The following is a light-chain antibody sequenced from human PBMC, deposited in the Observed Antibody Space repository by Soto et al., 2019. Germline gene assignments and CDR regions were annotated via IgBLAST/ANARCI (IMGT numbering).Light chain of an antibody. CDR3: QQYDNLPLT. V-gene: IGKV1-33*01. J-gene: IGKJ4*01. CDR1: QSISNY. CDR2: DAS. Sequence: DIRMTQSPSSLSASVGDRVSITCRASQSISNYLNWYQQKPGKAPKLLIYDASNLETGVPSRFSGSGSGTDFTFTISSLQPEDIATYYCQQYDNLPLTFGGGTKVEIK.